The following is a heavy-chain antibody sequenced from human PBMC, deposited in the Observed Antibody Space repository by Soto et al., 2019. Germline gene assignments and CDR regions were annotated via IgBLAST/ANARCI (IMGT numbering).Heavy chain of an antibody. CDR2: TIPVFNTA. D-gene: IGHD3-10*01. V-gene: IGHV1-69*06. CDR3: ARGVYCSGNYYTGAAAFDI. J-gene: IGHJ3*02. CDR1: GGTLSDHG. Sequence: QVQLEQSGAEVKKPGSSGKVSCKASGGTLSDHGVAWLRQAPGQGLEWMGGTIPVFNTAKYAQKFQGRVTVTAEKFPNIAYMELSSLRSEGTACYFCARGVYCSGNYYTGAAAFDIWGQGTRVLVSS.